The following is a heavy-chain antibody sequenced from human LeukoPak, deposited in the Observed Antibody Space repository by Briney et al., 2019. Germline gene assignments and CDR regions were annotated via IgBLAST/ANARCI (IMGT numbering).Heavy chain of an antibody. V-gene: IGHV1-2*02. D-gene: IGHD6-13*01. CDR1: GYTLTDYY. Sequence: ASVKVSCKASGYTLTDYYVHWVRQAPGQGLEWMGWINPDSGDISYAQNFQGRVTMTRDTSISTVYMELSRLISDDTAVYYCARDKTAAFDYWGQGTLVTVSP. CDR3: ARDKTAAFDY. CDR2: INPDSGDI. J-gene: IGHJ4*02.